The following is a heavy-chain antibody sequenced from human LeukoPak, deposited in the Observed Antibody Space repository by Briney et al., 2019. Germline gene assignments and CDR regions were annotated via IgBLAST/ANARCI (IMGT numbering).Heavy chain of an antibody. J-gene: IGHJ4*02. CDR2: IIPIFGTA. V-gene: IGHV1-69*01. CDR3: ARGFLRVSTYYYDSSGYYFDY. D-gene: IGHD3-22*01. Sequence: SVKVSCKASVGTFSSYAISWVRQAPGQGLEWMGGIIPIFGTANYAQKFQGRVTITADESTSTAYMELSSLRSEDTAVYYCARGFLRVSTYYYDSSGYYFDYWGQGTLVTVSS. CDR1: VGTFSSYA.